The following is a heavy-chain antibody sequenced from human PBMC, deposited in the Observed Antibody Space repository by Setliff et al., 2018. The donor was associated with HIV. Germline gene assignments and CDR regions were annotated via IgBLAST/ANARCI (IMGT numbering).Heavy chain of an antibody. J-gene: IGHJ4*02. Sequence: GGSLRLSCATSGLTFSNCGMHWVRQAPGKGLEWVASIRSDGSNKYYADSVTGRLTISKDDSKNTLYLQMNSLRAEDTAVYYCAKDKGQKYADYWGQGTVVTVSS. CDR1: GLTFSNCG. CDR3: AKDKGQKYADY. D-gene: IGHD3-10*01. CDR2: IRSDGSNK. V-gene: IGHV3-30*02.